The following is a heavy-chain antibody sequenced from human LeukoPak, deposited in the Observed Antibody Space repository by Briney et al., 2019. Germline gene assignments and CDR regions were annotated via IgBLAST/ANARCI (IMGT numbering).Heavy chain of an antibody. V-gene: IGHV3-49*03. Sequence: GGSLRLSCTTSGFSFDDFAMSWFRQAPGEGLEWITSIRSRSYGGTTDYAASVRGRFSISRDASKSIAYLQVNSLKPEDTAVYFCSTVQLERSRSLYYYMDVWGKGTTVTVSS. CDR1: GFSFDDFA. J-gene: IGHJ6*03. CDR3: STVQLERSRSLYYYMDV. CDR2: IRSRSYGGTT. D-gene: IGHD1-1*01.